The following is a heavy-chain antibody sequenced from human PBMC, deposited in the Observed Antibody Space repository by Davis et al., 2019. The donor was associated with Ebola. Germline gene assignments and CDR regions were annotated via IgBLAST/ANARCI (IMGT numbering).Heavy chain of an antibody. CDR2: INAGNGNT. J-gene: IGHJ4*02. CDR1: GYTFTSYA. D-gene: IGHD5-18*01. Sequence: ASVKVSCKASGYTFTSYAMHWVRQAPGQRLEWMGWINAGNGNTKYSQKFQGRVTITRDTSASTAYMELSSLRSEDTAVYYCARSPVMAAMVTHDGFDYWGQGTLVTVSS. CDR3: ARSPVMAAMVTHDGFDY. V-gene: IGHV1-3*01.